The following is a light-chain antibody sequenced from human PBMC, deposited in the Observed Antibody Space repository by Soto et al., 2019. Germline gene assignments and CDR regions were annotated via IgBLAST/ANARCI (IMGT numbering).Light chain of an antibody. J-gene: IGKJ1*01. Sequence: ENVLTQSPGTLSLSPGERATLSCRASQSVSSTNLAWYQQKRGRDPRLLIFGVSNRPTGIPDRFSGSGSGPDFTLTISRLDPEDFAVYYCQHSDTFLWTFDQGTKVEV. CDR1: QSVSSTN. CDR3: QHSDTFLWT. CDR2: GVS. V-gene: IGKV3-20*01.